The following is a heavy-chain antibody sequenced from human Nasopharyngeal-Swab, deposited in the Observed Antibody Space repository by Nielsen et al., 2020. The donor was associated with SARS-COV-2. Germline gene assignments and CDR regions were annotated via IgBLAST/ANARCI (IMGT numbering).Heavy chain of an antibody. J-gene: IGHJ4*02. CDR2: IYWDDDK. D-gene: IGHD2-21*02. V-gene: IGHV2-5*02. Sequence: SGPTLVKPTQTLTLTCTFSGFSLSTSGVGVCWIRQPPGKALEWLALIYWDDDKRYSPSLKSRLTITKDTSKNQVVLTMTNMDPVDTATYYCAHRPGGVGDSYFDYWGQGTLVTVSS. CDR1: GFSLSTSGVG. CDR3: AHRPGGVGDSYFDY.